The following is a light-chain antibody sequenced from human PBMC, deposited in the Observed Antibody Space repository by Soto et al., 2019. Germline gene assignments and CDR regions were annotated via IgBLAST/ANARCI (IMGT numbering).Light chain of an antibody. CDR2: KAS. CDR3: LHYSTYPLT. CDR1: YTIDNW. J-gene: IGKJ4*01. V-gene: IGKV1-5*03. Sequence: DIQMTQSPSTLSASVGDRVTITCRASYTIDNWLAWFQQKPGKAPKLLIYKASTVESGVPSRFSGSGSGTEFTLTISSLQTDDXASYXCLHYSTYPLTFGGGTRVDI.